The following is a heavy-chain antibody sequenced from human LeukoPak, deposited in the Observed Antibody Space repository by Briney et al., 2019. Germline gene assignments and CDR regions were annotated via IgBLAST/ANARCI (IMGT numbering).Heavy chain of an antibody. CDR1: GITFSTYG. CDR2: ISSSSSYI. J-gene: IGHJ4*02. V-gene: IGHV3-21*01. Sequence: PGGSLRLSCTASGITFSTYGMYWVRQAPGKGLEWVSSISSSSSYIYYADSVKGRFTISRDNAKNSLYLQMNSLRAEDTAVYYCAGGDYDATLDYWGQGTLVTVSS. CDR3: AGGDYDATLDY. D-gene: IGHD4-17*01.